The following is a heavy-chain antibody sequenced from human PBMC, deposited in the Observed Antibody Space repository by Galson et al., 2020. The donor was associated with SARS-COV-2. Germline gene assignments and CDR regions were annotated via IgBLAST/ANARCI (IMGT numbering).Heavy chain of an antibody. CDR2: IYTSGST. CDR1: GGSISSYS. D-gene: IGHD6-13*01. CDR3: ARWAGYSSNWFEYYYYGMDV. V-gene: IGHV4-4*07. J-gene: IGHJ6*02. Sequence: SQTLSLPCTVSGGSISSYSWSWLRQPAGKGLEWIGRIYTSGSTNYNPSLKSRVTMSVDTSKNQFSLKLSSVTAADTAVYYCARWAGYSSNWFEYYYYGMDVWGQGTTVTVSS.